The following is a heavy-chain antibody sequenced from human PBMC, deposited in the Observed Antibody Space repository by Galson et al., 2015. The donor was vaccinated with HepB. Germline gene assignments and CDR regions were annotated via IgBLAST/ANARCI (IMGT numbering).Heavy chain of an antibody. J-gene: IGHJ4*02. CDR1: GFTVSSNY. V-gene: IGHV3-53*01. CDR3: ARDRGSSGWYGD. D-gene: IGHD6-19*01. CDR2: IYSGGST. Sequence: SLRLSCAASGFTVSSNYMSWVRQAPGKGLEWVSVIYSGGSTYYADSVRGRFTISRDNSKNTLYLQMNSLRAEDTAVYYCARDRGSSGWYGDWGQGTLVTISS.